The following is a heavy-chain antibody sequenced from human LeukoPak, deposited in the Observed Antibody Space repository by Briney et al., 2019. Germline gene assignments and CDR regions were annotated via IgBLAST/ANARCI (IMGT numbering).Heavy chain of an antibody. D-gene: IGHD2-15*01. CDR3: ARLQGGSTAIYDY. Sequence: SETLSLTCAVYGGSFSGYYWSWIRQPPGKGLEWSGEINHSGSTNYNPSLKSRVTISVDTSKNQFSLRLTSVTAADTAVYYCARLQGGSTAIYDYWGQGTLVSVSS. CDR2: INHSGST. J-gene: IGHJ4*02. V-gene: IGHV4-34*01. CDR1: GGSFSGYY.